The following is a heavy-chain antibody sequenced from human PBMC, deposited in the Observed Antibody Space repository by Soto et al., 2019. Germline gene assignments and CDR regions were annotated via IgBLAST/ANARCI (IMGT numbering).Heavy chain of an antibody. CDR3: ARDNTDFWSAYYYGMDV. CDR1: GGSISSYY. CDR2: IYTSGNM. V-gene: IGHV4-4*07. J-gene: IGHJ6*02. Sequence: QVQLQESGPGLVKPSETLSLTCIVSGGSISSYYWSWIRQPAGKGLEWIGRIYTSGNMSYNPSLKSRGTTSLDTSKRQFSLKLTSVTAADTAVYYCARDNTDFWSAYYYGMDVWGQGTTVTVSS. D-gene: IGHD3-3*01.